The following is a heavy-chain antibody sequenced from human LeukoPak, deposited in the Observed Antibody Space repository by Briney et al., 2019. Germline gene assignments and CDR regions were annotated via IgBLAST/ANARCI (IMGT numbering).Heavy chain of an antibody. CDR3: ATPMRCSGGSCYAVGWFDP. CDR2: FDSEDGET. V-gene: IGHV1-24*01. CDR1: GYTLTELS. D-gene: IGHD2-15*01. Sequence: ASVKVSCKVSGYTLTELSMHWVRQAPAKGLEWMGGFDSEDGETIYAQKFQGRVTMTEDTSTDTAYMELSSLRSEDTAVYYCATPMRCSGGSCYAVGWFDPWGQGTLVTVSS. J-gene: IGHJ5*02.